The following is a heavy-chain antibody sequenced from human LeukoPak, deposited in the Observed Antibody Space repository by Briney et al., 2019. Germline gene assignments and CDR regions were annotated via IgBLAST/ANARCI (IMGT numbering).Heavy chain of an antibody. Sequence: SETLSLTCTVSGGSISSGSYYWSWIRQPAGKGLEWIGRIYTSGSTNYNPSLKSRVTMSVDTSKNQFSLKLSSVTAADTAVYYCAATGIAVAGTWDDYWGQGTLVTVSS. V-gene: IGHV4-61*02. J-gene: IGHJ4*02. CDR3: AATGIAVAGTWDDY. CDR1: GGSISSGSYY. D-gene: IGHD6-19*01. CDR2: IYTSGST.